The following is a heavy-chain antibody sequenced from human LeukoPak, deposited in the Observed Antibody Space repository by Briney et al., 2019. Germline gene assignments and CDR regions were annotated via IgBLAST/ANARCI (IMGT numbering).Heavy chain of an antibody. CDR3: ARFAEYCGGDCSFDY. CDR1: GFTFSSYE. J-gene: IGHJ4*02. V-gene: IGHV3-48*03. Sequence: GGSLRLSCAASGFTFSSYEMNWVSQAPGKGLEWVSYISSSGRTIYYADSVKGRFTIARDNAKNSLYLQMNSLRVEDTAVYYCARFAEYCGGDCSFDYWGQGTLVTVSS. D-gene: IGHD2-21*02. CDR2: ISSSGRTI.